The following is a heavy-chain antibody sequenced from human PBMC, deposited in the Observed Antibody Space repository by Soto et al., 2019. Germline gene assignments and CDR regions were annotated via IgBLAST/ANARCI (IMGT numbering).Heavy chain of an antibody. CDR1: GFTFSSYA. D-gene: IGHD3-22*01. J-gene: IGHJ4*02. V-gene: IGHV3-23*01. CDR3: AKGVYYYDSSGYYS. CDR2: ISGSGGST. Sequence: GGSLRLSCAASGFTFSSYAMSWVRQAPGKGLEWVSAISGSGGSTYYADSVKGRFTISRDNSKNTLYLQMNSLRAEDTAVYYCAKGVYYYDSSGYYSWGQGTLVTVSS.